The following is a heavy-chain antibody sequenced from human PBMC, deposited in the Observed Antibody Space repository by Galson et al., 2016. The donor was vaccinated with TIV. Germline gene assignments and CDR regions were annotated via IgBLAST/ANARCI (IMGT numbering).Heavy chain of an antibody. V-gene: IGHV3-23*01. Sequence: SLRLSCAASGFTFIIFDMSWVRQVPGKGLEWVSAISGSGDRTYYADSVKGRFTISRDTSQNTLYLQMNRLRAEDTAIYYCAKEIGEGAYGSGSVLDVWGPGTTVTVSS. D-gene: IGHD3-10*01. J-gene: IGHJ6*02. CDR1: GFTFIIFD. CDR2: ISGSGDRT. CDR3: AKEIGEGAYGSGSVLDV.